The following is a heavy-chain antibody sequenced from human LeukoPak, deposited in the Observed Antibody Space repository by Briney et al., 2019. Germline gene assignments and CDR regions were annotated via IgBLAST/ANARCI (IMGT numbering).Heavy chain of an antibody. CDR3: ARNGNWNYVDY. CDR2: IYYNGNT. Sequence: PSETLSLTCTVSGGSISSYYWSWIRQPPGKGLEWTGYIYYNGNTNYIPSLKSRVTISVDTSKNQFSPRLSSVTAADTAVYYCARNGNWNYVDYWGQGTLVTVSS. CDR1: GGSISSYY. D-gene: IGHD1-1*01. J-gene: IGHJ4*02. V-gene: IGHV4-59*08.